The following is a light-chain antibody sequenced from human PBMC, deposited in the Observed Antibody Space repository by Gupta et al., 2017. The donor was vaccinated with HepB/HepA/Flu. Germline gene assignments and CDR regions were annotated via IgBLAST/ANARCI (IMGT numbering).Light chain of an antibody. J-gene: IGLJ1*01. V-gene: IGLV1-51*01. CDR2: ENN. Sequence: QPVLTQPPSVSAAPGQKVTISCAGSTSNIGSNNVAWYQQIPGTVPKPLIYENNKRPSGSPDRVSCSKSGTSATLGIAGLQTGYEADYYCGAWDSSLSGYVFGTGTKVTVL. CDR1: TSNIGSNN. CDR3: GAWDSSLSGYV.